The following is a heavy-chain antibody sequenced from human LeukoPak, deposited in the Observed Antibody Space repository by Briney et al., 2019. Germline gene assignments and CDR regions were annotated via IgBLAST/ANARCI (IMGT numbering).Heavy chain of an antibody. CDR2: ISSSGSTI. CDR1: GFTFSSYE. CDR3: ARSDQSGYNSIDY. Sequence: GGALRLSCAASGFTFSSYEMNWVRQAPGKGLEWVSYISSSGSTIYYADSVKGRFPISTDNPKNSLYLQMNCLRAEDTAVYYCARSDQSGYNSIDYWGQGTLVTVSS. J-gene: IGHJ4*02. D-gene: IGHD5-24*01. V-gene: IGHV3-48*03.